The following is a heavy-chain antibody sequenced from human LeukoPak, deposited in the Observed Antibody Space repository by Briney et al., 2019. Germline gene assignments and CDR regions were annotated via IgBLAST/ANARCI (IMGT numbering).Heavy chain of an antibody. Sequence: ALVKVSCKASGYTFTSYDINWVRQAPGQGLEWMGWMNPNSGNTGYAQKFQGRVTMTRNTSISTAYMELGSLRSEDTAVYYCARVWHDSSGYLFYYWGQGTLVTVSS. CDR2: MNPNSGNT. CDR3: ARVWHDSSGYLFYY. D-gene: IGHD3-22*01. J-gene: IGHJ4*02. CDR1: GYTFTSYD. V-gene: IGHV1-8*01.